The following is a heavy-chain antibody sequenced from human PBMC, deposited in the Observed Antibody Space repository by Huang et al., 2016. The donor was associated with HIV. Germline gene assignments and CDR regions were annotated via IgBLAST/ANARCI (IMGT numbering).Heavy chain of an antibody. CDR2: ISGGDGNT. V-gene: IGHV3-23*01. J-gene: IGHJ4*02. Sequence: EVQLLESGGDLVQPGGSLRLSCAASGFTFSIYAMTWVRQAPGKGREWVSTISGGDGNTYYADSVKGRFTISRDNSKNTLYLQIHSLGAEDTAIYYCAKGRTTVAKAFDYWGQGTLVTVSS. CDR3: AKGRTTVAKAFDY. CDR1: GFTFSIYA. D-gene: IGHD4-17*01.